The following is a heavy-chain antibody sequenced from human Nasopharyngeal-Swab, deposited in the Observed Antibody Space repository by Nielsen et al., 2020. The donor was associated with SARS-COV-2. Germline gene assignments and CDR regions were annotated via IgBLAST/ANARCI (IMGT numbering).Heavy chain of an antibody. D-gene: IGHD3-10*01. CDR3: AKDVSNYGSGSSWDIDY. J-gene: IGHJ4*02. V-gene: IGHV3-21*04. Sequence: VRQAPGKGLEWVSSISSSSSYIYYADSVKGRFTISRDNAKNSLNLQMNSLRAEDTVVYYCAKDVSNYGSGSSWDIDYWGQGTLVTVSS. CDR2: ISSSSSYI.